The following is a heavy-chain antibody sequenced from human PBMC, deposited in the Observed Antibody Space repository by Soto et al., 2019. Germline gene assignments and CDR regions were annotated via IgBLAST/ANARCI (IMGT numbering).Heavy chain of an antibody. CDR2: ISWTSGSI. Sequence: EVQLVESGGGLVQPGRSLRLSCAASGFTCDDYAMHWVRQAPGKGLEWVSGISWTSGSIGYADSVKGRFTISRDNAKNSLYLQMNSLRAEDTALYYCAKEKSDYYYYMVVWGKGTMVTVSS. CDR3: AKEKSDYYYYMVV. CDR1: GFTCDDYA. J-gene: IGHJ6*03. V-gene: IGHV3-9*01.